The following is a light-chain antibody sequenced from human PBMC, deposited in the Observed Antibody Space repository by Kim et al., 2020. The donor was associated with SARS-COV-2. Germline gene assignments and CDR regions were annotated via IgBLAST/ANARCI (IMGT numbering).Light chain of an antibody. V-gene: IGLV3-1*01. J-gene: IGLJ3*02. CDR2: QDS. CDR3: QAWDSSTGV. Sequence: PRQTARITCAGDKLGDKYACWYQQKPGQSPVLVIYQDSKRPSGIPERFSGSNSGNTATLTISGTQAMDEADYYCQAWDSSTGVFGGGTQLTVL. CDR1: KLGDKY.